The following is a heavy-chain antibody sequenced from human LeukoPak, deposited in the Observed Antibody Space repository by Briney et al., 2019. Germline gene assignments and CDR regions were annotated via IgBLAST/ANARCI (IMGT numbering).Heavy chain of an antibody. CDR1: GGTFSSYA. V-gene: IGHV1-69*06. CDR2: IIPIFGTA. J-gene: IGHJ6*04. Sequence: ASVKVSCKASGGTFSSYAISWVRQAPGQGLEWMGGIIPIFGTANYAQKFQGRVTITADKSTSTAYMELSSLRSEDTAVYYCARDGAYGDYGLSPGVWGKGTTVTVSS. CDR3: ARDGAYGDYGLSPGV. D-gene: IGHD4-17*01.